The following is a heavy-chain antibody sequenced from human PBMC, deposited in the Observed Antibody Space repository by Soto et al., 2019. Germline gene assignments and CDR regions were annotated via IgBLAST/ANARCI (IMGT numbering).Heavy chain of an antibody. CDR1: GFIFSSYW. D-gene: IGHD6-19*01. V-gene: IGHV3-7*01. J-gene: IGHJ4*02. CDR2: INQDGREK. CDR3: ARDGEEAGLYFDY. Sequence: GGSLRLSCAASGFIFSSYWMNWVRRAPGKGLEWVASINQDGREKYYVDSVKGRFTISRDNAKNSLYLQVNSLRAEDTAVYYCARDGEEAGLYFDYWGQGTLVTVSS.